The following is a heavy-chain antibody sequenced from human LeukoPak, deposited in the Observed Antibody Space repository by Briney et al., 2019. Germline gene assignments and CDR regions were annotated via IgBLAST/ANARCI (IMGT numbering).Heavy chain of an antibody. D-gene: IGHD3-22*01. Sequence: SETLSLTCTVSGGSISTYYWNWIRQPPGKGLEWIGYIYYSGSTNYSPSLKSRVTISVDTSKNQFSLKLNSVTAADTAVYYCARGLRSYDNSGYYWFDPWGQGTLVTVSS. J-gene: IGHJ5*02. CDR3: ARGLRSYDNSGYYWFDP. CDR2: IYYSGST. V-gene: IGHV4-59*01. CDR1: GGSISTYY.